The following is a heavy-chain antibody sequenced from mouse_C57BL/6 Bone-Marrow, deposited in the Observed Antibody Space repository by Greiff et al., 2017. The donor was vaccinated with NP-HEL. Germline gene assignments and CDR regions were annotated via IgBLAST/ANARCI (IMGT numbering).Heavy chain of an antibody. D-gene: IGHD4-1*01. CDR1: GYAFSSSW. CDR3: ARNWDGDYFDY. Sequence: VQLQQSGPELVKPGASVKISCKASGYAFSSSWMNWVKQRPGKGLEWIGRIYPGDGDTNYNGKFKGKATLTADKSSSTAYMQLSSLTSEDSAVYFCARNWDGDYFDYWGQGTTLTVSS. CDR2: IYPGDGDT. V-gene: IGHV1-82*01. J-gene: IGHJ2*01.